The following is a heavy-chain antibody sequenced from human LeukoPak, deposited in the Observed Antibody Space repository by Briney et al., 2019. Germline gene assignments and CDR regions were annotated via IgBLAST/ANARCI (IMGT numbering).Heavy chain of an antibody. D-gene: IGHD5-18*01. CDR2: VSSSGSYT. CDR3: AKSSGRYSYDARFDAFDI. Sequence: GGSLRLSCVASGFTLSNYAMSWVRQAPGMGLEWVSTVSSSGSYTYYADSVNGRFTISRDNSKNTLYLQMNSLRAEDTAVYYCAKSSGRYSYDARFDAFDIWGQGTMVTVSS. CDR1: GFTLSNYA. V-gene: IGHV3-23*01. J-gene: IGHJ3*02.